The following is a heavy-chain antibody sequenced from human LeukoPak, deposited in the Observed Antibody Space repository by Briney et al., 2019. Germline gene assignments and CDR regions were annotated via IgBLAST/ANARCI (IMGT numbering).Heavy chain of an antibody. J-gene: IGHJ4*02. CDR1: AFTFSDYY. CDR3: GREVNGNFDY. Sequence: GGSLRLSCAASAFTFSDYYMSWIRQAPGKGLEWVSYISSSSRYTDHADAVKGRFTISRDNAKNSLFLQMNSLGAEDTAVYYCGREVNGNFDYWGQGTLVTVSS. D-gene: IGHD2-8*01. CDR2: ISSSSRYT. V-gene: IGHV3-11*06.